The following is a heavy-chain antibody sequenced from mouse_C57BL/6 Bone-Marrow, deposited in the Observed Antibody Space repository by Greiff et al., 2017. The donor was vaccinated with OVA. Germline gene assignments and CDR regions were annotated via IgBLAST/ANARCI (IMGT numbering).Heavy chain of an antibody. D-gene: IGHD2-1*01. Sequence: VQRVESGPGLVQPSQSLSITCTVSGFSLTSYGVHWVRQSPGKGLEWLGVIWSGGSTDYNADFISRLSISKDNSKSQVFFKMNSLQADDTAIYYCARNGNYFYYAMDYWGQGTSVTVSS. CDR2: IWSGGST. CDR1: GFSLTSYG. V-gene: IGHV2-2*01. J-gene: IGHJ4*01. CDR3: ARNGNYFYYAMDY.